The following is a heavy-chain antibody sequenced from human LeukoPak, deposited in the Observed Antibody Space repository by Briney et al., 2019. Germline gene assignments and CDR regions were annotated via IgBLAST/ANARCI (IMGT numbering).Heavy chain of an antibody. CDR3: ARLGYCSSTSCYVYYYYGMDD. CDR2: ISAYNGNT. V-gene: IGHV1-18*04. J-gene: IGHJ6*04. CDR1: GYTFTSYG. D-gene: IGHD2-2*01. Sequence: ASVKVSCKASGYTFTSYGISWVRQAPGQGLEWMGWISAYNGNTNYAQKLQGRVTMTTDTSTSTAYMELRSLRSDDTAVYYCARLGYCSSTSCYVYYYYGMDDWGKGTTVTVSS.